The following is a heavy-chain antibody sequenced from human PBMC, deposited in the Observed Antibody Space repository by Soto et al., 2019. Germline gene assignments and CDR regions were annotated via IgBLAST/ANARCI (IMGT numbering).Heavy chain of an antibody. D-gene: IGHD3-22*01. V-gene: IGHV1-18*04. CDR2: ISAYNGNT. CDR1: GYTFTSYG. CDR3: ARGYPLLPQAPAEYFQH. J-gene: IGHJ1*01. Sequence: ASVKVSCKASGYTFTSYGISWVRQAPGQGLEWMGWISAYNGNTNYAQKLQGRVTMTTDTSTSTAYMELRSLRSDDTAVYYCARGYPLLPQAPAEYFQHWGQGTLVTSPQ.